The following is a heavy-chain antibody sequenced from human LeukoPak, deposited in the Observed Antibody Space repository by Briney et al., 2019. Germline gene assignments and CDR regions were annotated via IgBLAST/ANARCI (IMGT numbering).Heavy chain of an antibody. J-gene: IGHJ5*02. CDR1: GGTFSSYA. V-gene: IGHV1-69*05. CDR3: ATGRSGYDQNWFDP. CDR2: IIPIFGTA. D-gene: IGHD5-12*01. Sequence: GASVKVSCKASGGTFSSYAISWVRQAPGQGLEWMGGIIPIFGTANYAQRFQGRVTMTRDTSISTVYMELSKLKSDDTAVYYCATGRSGYDQNWFDPWGQGTLVIVSS.